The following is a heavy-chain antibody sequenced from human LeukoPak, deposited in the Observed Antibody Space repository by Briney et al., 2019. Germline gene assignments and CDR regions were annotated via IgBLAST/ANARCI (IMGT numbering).Heavy chain of an antibody. J-gene: IGHJ4*02. Sequence: SQTLSLTCTVSGGSISSGDYYWSWIRQPPGKGLEWIGYIYYSGSTYYNPSLKGRVTISVDTSKNQFSLKLSSVTAADTAVYYCARENCGGDCYTDYWGQGTLVTASS. CDR2: IYYSGST. D-gene: IGHD2-21*01. CDR3: ARENCGGDCYTDY. CDR1: GGSISSGDYY. V-gene: IGHV4-30-4*08.